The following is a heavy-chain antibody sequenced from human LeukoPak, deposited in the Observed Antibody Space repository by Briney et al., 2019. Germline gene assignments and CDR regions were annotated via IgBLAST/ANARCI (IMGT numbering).Heavy chain of an antibody. CDR2: ISYDGSNK. D-gene: IGHD2-2*01. CDR1: GFTFSSYG. CDR3: AKDGEPIKDIVVVPAAYYYYYMDV. V-gene: IGHV3-30*18. Sequence: PGRSLRLSCAASGFTFSSYGMHWVRQAPGKGLEWVAVISYDGSNKYYADSVKGRFTISRDNSKNTLYLQMNSLRAEDTAVYYCAKDGEPIKDIVVVPAAYYYYYMDVWGKGTTVTVSS. J-gene: IGHJ6*03.